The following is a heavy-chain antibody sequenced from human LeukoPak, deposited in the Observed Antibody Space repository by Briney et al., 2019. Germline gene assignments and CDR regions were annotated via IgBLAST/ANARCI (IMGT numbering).Heavy chain of an antibody. D-gene: IGHD4-17*01. J-gene: IGHJ4*02. CDR3: ARTPGDYGDYVKVDY. CDR2: ISAYNGNT. CDR1: GYTFTSYG. V-gene: IGHV1-18*01. Sequence: ASVKVSCKASGYTFTSYGISWVRQAPGQGLEWMGWISAYNGNTNYAQKLQSRVTMTTDTSTSTAYMELRSLRSVDTAVYYCARTPGDYGDYVKVDYWGQGTLVTVSS.